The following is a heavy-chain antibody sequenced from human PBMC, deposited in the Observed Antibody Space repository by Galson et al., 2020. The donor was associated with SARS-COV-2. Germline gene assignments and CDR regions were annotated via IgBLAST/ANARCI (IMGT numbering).Heavy chain of an antibody. V-gene: IGHV3-21*01. J-gene: IGHJ6*02. Sequence: GGSLRLSCAASGFPFSSYSMNWVRQAPGKGLEWVSSISAGSSYIYYADSVKGRFTISRDNAKNSLYLQMNSLRADDTAVYYCARVGGMATTHNTYYYYGLDVWGQGTTVTVSS. CDR2: ISAGSSYI. CDR3: ARVGGMATTHNTYYYYGLDV. CDR1: GFPFSSYS. D-gene: IGHD3-16*01.